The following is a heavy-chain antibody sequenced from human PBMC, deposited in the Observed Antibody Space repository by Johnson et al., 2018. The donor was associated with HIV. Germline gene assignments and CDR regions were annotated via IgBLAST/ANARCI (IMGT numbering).Heavy chain of an antibody. J-gene: IGHJ3*02. CDR2: ISFDGRNK. D-gene: IGHD6-13*01. Sequence: VQLVESGGGVVQPGKSLRLSCVASGLSFSNFGIHWVRQAPGKGPEWVAVISFDGRNKYYTDSVKGRFTISRDNSKNTLYLQMNSLRAEDTAIYYCVKGMDSSSWYAFDIWGQGTMVTVSS. CDR3: VKGMDSSSWYAFDI. CDR1: GLSFSNFG. V-gene: IGHV3-30*18.